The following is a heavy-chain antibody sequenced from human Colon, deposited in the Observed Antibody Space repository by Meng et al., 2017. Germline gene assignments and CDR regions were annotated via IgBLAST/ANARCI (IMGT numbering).Heavy chain of an antibody. J-gene: IGHJ4*02. Sequence: SETLSLTCTVSGYSIRTGYYWGWIRQPPGKGLEWIASIHHSGTTYYNPSLKSRVTISVDTSKNQFSLKVSSVTAADTAVYYCARGPAGATPHYFDYWGQGTLVTVSS. CDR3: ARGPAGATPHYFDY. CDR2: IHHSGTT. CDR1: GYSIRTGYY. V-gene: IGHV4-38-2*02. D-gene: IGHD1-26*01.